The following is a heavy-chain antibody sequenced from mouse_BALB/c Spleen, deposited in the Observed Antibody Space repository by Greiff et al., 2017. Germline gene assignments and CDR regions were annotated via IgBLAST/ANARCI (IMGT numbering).Heavy chain of an antibody. CDR1: GFNIKDTY. J-gene: IGHJ4*01. Sequence: EVQLVESGAELVKPGASVKLSCTASGFNIKDTYMHWVKQRPEQGLEWIGRIDPANGNTKYDPKFQGKATITADTSSNTAYLQLSSLTSEDTAVYYCARRGGNSYYYAMDYWGQGTSVTVSS. V-gene: IGHV14-3*02. CDR2: IDPANGNT. D-gene: IGHD2-1*01. CDR3: ARRGGNSYYYAMDY.